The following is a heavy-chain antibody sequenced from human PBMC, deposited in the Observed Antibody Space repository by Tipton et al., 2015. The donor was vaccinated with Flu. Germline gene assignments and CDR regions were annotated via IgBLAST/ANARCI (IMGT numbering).Heavy chain of an antibody. CDR2: ISDSGEYI. D-gene: IGHD2-15*01. CDR3: VKGLSGQCNGGTCYSRVFDY. J-gene: IGHJ4*02. V-gene: IGHV3-23*01. CDR1: GFTFSSYA. Sequence: SLRLSCAASGFTFSSYALSWVRQAPGKGLEWVSPISDSGEYIHYADSVKGRFTISRDKSKSTLYLQMNSLTAEDTAMYYCVKGLSGQCNGGTCYSRVFDYWGQGTLVTVSS.